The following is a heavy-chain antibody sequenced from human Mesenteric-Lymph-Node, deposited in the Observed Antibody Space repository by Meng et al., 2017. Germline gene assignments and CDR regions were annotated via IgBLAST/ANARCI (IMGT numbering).Heavy chain of an antibody. V-gene: IGHV3-23*01. CDR3: AKDPRDAYCGGDCWAYYFDY. CDR1: GFTFSSYA. J-gene: IGHJ4*02. D-gene: IGHD2-21*02. CDR2: ISGSGSSA. Sequence: GESLKISCAASGFTFSSYAMSWVRQAPGKGLEWVSAISGSGSSAYYADAVKGRFTISRDNSRNTLYLQMNSLRAEDTAVYYCAKDPRDAYCGGDCWAYYFDYWGQGTLVTVSS.